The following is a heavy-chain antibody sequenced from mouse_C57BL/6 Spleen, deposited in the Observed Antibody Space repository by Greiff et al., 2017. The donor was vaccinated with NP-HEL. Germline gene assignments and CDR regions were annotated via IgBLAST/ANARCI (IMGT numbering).Heavy chain of an antibody. CDR3: ARGITTVVAPYYAMDY. D-gene: IGHD1-1*01. J-gene: IGHJ4*01. Sequence: VQLQQSGAELMKPGASVKLSCKATGYTFTGYWIEWVKQRPGHGLEWIGEILPGRGSTNYNEKFKGKATFTADTSSNTAYMQLSSLTTEDSAIYYCARGITTVVAPYYAMDYWGQGTSVTVSS. V-gene: IGHV1-9*01. CDR1: GYTFTGYW. CDR2: ILPGRGST.